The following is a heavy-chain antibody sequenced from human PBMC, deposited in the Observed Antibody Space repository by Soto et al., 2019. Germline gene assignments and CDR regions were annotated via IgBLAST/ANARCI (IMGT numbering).Heavy chain of an antibody. D-gene: IGHD3-9*01. Sequence: GGSLRLSCAASGFTFSSYSMNWVRQAPGKGLEWVSYISSSSSTIYYADSVKGRFTISRDNAKNSLYLQMNSLRAEDTAVYYCARDRYYDILTGYPGWYFDYWGQGTLVTVSS. CDR1: GFTFSSYS. CDR3: ARDRYYDILTGYPGWYFDY. CDR2: ISSSSSTI. J-gene: IGHJ4*02. V-gene: IGHV3-48*01.